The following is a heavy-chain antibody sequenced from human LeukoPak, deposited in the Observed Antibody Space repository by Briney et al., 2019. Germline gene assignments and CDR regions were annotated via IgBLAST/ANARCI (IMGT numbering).Heavy chain of an antibody. D-gene: IGHD3-16*01. CDR3: ARVGKGEDFDH. J-gene: IGHJ4*02. V-gene: IGHV3-21*01. Sequence: PGGSLRLSCAASGFTFSSYSMNWVRQAPGKGLEWVSSISSSSSYIYYADSVKGRFTISRDDAKNTVYLQVNSLRDEDTAVYYCARVGKGEDFDHWGQGTLVTVSS. CDR2: ISSSSSYI. CDR1: GFTFSSYS.